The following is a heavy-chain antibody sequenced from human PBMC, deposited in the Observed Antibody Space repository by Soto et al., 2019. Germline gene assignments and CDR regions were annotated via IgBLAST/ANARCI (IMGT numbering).Heavy chain of an antibody. CDR3: AMSHNSSCFDYGMDV. CDR1: GYTFSSYG. D-gene: IGHD6-13*01. Sequence: QVQLVQSGAEVKKPGASVKVSCKASGYTFSSYGISWVRQAPGQGLEWMGWINTYNGNTNYAQEFQCRVTLTTDTPTTTAYMELRSLRSDDTALYFYAMSHNSSCFDYGMDVWGQGTTVTVSS. J-gene: IGHJ6*02. V-gene: IGHV1-18*01. CDR2: INTYNGNT.